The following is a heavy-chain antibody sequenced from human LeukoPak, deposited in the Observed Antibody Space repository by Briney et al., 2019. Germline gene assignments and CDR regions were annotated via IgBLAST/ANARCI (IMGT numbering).Heavy chain of an antibody. CDR3: AKEEVVPAAIRGNMDV. CDR1: GFTFSSYA. J-gene: IGHJ6*03. CDR2: ISGSGGST. Sequence: GGSLRLSCAASGFTFSSYAMSWVRQAPGKGLEWVSAISGSGGSTYYADSVKGRFTISRDNSKNTLYLQMNSLRAEDTAVYYCAKEEVVPAAIRGNMDVWGKGTTVTVSS. V-gene: IGHV3-23*01. D-gene: IGHD2-2*01.